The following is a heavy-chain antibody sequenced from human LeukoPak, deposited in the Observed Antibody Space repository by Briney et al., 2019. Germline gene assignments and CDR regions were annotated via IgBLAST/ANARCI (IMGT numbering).Heavy chain of an antibody. J-gene: IGHJ4*02. CDR3: ASGDTSSWYSFDY. CDR1: GFTFSSYA. CDR2: ITSDSDST. V-gene: IGHV3-23*01. D-gene: IGHD6-13*01. Sequence: GGSLRLSCAASGFTFSSYAMSWVRQAPGKGLEWVSVITSDSDSTYYADSVKGRFTLSRDNSKNTLYLQMNSLRAEDTAIYYCASGDTSSWYSFDYWGQGTLVAVSS.